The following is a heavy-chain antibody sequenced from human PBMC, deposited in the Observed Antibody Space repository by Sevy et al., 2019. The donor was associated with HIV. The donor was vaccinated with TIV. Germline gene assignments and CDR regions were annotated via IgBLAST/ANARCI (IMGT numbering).Heavy chain of an antibody. D-gene: IGHD2-8*01. CDR2: LSFGCGEI. J-gene: IGHJ4*02. CDR3: AREGCTKPHDY. Sequence: GGSPRLSCAASGFTFSKYSMSWVRQPPGKGLEWVSTLSFGCGEINYADSVKGRFTISRDNSKSSVYLQMNNLRPEDTAVYYCAREGCTKPHDYWGQGTLVTAPQ. CDR1: GFTFSKYS. V-gene: IGHV3-23*01.